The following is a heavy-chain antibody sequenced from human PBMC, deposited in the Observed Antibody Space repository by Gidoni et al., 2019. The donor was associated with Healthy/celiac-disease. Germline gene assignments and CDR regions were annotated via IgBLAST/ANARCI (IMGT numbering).Heavy chain of an antibody. CDR3: ARDISGYDFLDY. Sequence: EVQLVESGGGLVQPGGSLRPSCAASGFTFSSYWMSWVRQAPGKGLEWVANIKQDGSEKYYVDSVNGRFTISRDNAKNSLYLQMNSLRAEDTAVYYCARDISGYDFLDYWGQGTLVTVSS. CDR2: IKQDGSEK. J-gene: IGHJ4*02. V-gene: IGHV3-7*04. CDR1: GFTFSSYW. D-gene: IGHD5-12*01.